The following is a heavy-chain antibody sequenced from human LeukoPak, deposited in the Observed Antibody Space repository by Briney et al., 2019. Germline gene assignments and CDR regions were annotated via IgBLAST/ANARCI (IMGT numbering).Heavy chain of an antibody. CDR1: GGSISSGGYY. J-gene: IGHJ4*02. D-gene: IGHD3-22*01. CDR2: IYHSGST. Sequence: PSETLSLTCTVSGGSISSGGYYWSWIRQLPGKGLEWIGYIYHSGSTYYNPSLESRVTISVDTSKNQFSLRLSSVTAADTAVYYCATHTRDDSSDDYWGQGTLVTVSS. V-gene: IGHV4-31*03. CDR3: ATHTRDDSSDDY.